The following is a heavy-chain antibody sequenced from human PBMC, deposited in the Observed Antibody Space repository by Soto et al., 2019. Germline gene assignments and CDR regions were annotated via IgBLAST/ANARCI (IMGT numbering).Heavy chain of an antibody. J-gene: IGHJ6*02. CDR2: IIPIFGTA. V-gene: IGHV1-69*12. CDR3: ARHAPAAGYYYGMDA. Sequence: QVQLVQSGAEVKKPGSSVKVSCKASGGTFSSYAISWVRQAPGQGLEWMGGIIPIFGTANYAQKFQGRVTITADESTRPAYMELSGLRSEDTAVYYWARHAPAAGYYYGMDAWGQGTTVTVSS. CDR1: GGTFSSYA. D-gene: IGHD2-2*01.